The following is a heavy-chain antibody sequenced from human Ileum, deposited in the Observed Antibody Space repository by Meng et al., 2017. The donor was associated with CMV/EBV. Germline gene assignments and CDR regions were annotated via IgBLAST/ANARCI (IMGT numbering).Heavy chain of an antibody. CDR3: ARVQTLSHGWLPFDY. V-gene: IGHV4-59*12. D-gene: IGHD5-12*01. CDR2: IYSDGRS. Sequence: QPPGPCPGLCTHPESPSLTCSVSVDSTTMSDWHCLRQSPGKGLESIRNIYSDGRSDYNPSFKSRVTISQDTSNKQLALRLKSVTAADTALYYCARVQTLSHGWLPFDYWGQGTLVTVSS. CDR1: VDSTTMSD. J-gene: IGHJ4*02.